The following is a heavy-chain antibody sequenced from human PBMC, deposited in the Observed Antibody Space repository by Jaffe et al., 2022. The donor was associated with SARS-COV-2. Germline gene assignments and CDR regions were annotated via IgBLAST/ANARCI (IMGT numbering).Heavy chain of an antibody. J-gene: IGHJ2*01. D-gene: IGHD5-12*01. Sequence: QVQLVQSGAEVKKPGSSVKVSCKASGGTFSSYTISWVRQAPGQGLEWMGRIIPILGIANYAQKFQGRVTITADKSTSTAYMELSSLRSEDTAVYYCARARRLRFSGYFDLWGRGTLVTVSS. CDR2: IIPILGIA. CDR3: ARARRLRFSGYFDL. V-gene: IGHV1-69*02. CDR1: GGTFSSYT.